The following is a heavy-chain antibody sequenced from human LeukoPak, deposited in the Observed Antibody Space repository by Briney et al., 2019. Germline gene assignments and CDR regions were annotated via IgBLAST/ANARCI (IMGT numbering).Heavy chain of an antibody. J-gene: IGHJ4*02. CDR3: AKAGHGDYIDY. D-gene: IGHD4-17*01. CDR2: ISWNSGSI. Sequence: GRSLRLSCAASGFTFDDYAMHWVRQAPGKGLEWVSGISWNSGSIGYADSVKGRFTISRDNAKNSLYLQMNSLRAEDMALYYCAKAGHGDYIDYWGRGTLVTVSS. CDR1: GFTFDDYA. V-gene: IGHV3-9*03.